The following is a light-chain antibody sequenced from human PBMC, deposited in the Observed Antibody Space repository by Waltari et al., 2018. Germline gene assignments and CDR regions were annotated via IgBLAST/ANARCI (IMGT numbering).Light chain of an antibody. Sequence: HELTQLPSVSVSPGQTARISCSGDALSNQYTYWYQQKAGQAPILVIYKDNERPSGIPERFSGSSSGTTVTLTISAVQAEYEADYYCQSADSSSPYVLFGGGTKLTVL. CDR3: QSADSSSPYVL. CDR1: ALSNQY. CDR2: KDN. V-gene: IGLV3-25*03. J-gene: IGLJ2*01.